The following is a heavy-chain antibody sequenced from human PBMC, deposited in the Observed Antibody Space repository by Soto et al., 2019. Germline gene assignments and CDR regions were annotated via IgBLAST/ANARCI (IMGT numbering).Heavy chain of an antibody. CDR1: GFTFSDYA. CDR3: AKGGRQWLVTSDFNY. CDR2: VSHDGRNK. D-gene: IGHD6-19*01. V-gene: IGHV3-30*18. Sequence: VQLVESGGGVVQPGRSLRLSCAASGFTFSDYAMHWVRQAPGKGLEWVAVVSHDGRNKHYADSVKGRFTISRDSSKNTGSLEMTSLRAEDTAVYYCAKGGRQWLVTSDFNYWGQGALVTVSS. J-gene: IGHJ4*02.